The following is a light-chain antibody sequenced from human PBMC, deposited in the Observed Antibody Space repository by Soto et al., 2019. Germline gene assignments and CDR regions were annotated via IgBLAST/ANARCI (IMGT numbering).Light chain of an antibody. J-gene: IGLJ2*01. CDR3: QSYDSSLSGLL. Sequence: QSVLTQPPSVSGAPGQRVTISCTGSSSNIGAGFDVHWYQQLPGTAPKLLIYDNNNRPSGVPDRFSGSKSGTSASLAITGLQAEDEADYYCQSYDSSLSGLLFGGGTQLTV. CDR1: SSNIGAGFD. CDR2: DNN. V-gene: IGLV1-40*01.